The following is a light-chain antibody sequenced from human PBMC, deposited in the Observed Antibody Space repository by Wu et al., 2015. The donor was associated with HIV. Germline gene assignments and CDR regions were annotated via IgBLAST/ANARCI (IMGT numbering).Light chain of an antibody. J-gene: IGKJ2*01. CDR3: QQYNSYPYT. Sequence: QMTQSPSTLSASVGDRVTITCRASQNIDSLLAWYHHKPGRAPKLLIYKASGLESGVPSRFSGSGSGTEFTLTISSLQPDDFATYYCQQYNSYPYTFGQGTKLDIK. V-gene: IGKV1-5*03. CDR1: QNIDSL. CDR2: KAS.